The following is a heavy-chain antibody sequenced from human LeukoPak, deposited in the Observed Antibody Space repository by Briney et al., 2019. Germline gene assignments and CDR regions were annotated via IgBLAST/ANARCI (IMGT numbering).Heavy chain of an antibody. CDR3: AKDEVGRYCSSTSCYSRFDY. CDR1: GFTFSNYA. CDR2: ISFAGSGE. Sequence: GRSLRLSCAASGFTFSNYAMHWVRQAPGKGLEWVAVISFAGSGEFYADSVEGRFAISRDNSKNTLYLQMNSLRTEDTAMYYCAKDEVGRYCSSTSCYSRFDYWGQGTLVTVSS. J-gene: IGHJ4*02. D-gene: IGHD2-2*02. V-gene: IGHV3-30*18.